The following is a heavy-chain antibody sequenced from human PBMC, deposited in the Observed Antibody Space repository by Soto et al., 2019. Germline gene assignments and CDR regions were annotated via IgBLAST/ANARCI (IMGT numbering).Heavy chain of an antibody. V-gene: IGHV4-4*07. CDR3: ARELPSIYEILTGHFDH. Sequence: PSETLSLTCAVYGGSFSGYYWSWIRQPAGKGLEWIGRIYTTGSTHYNPSLKSRVTLSIDMSKNQFSLKLNSVTAADTAVYYCARELPSIYEILTGHFDHWGQGTLVTVSS. CDR2: IYTTGST. D-gene: IGHD3-9*01. J-gene: IGHJ4*02. CDR1: GGSFSGYY.